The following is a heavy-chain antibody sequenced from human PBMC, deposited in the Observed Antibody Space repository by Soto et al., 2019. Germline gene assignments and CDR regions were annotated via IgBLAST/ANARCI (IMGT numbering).Heavy chain of an antibody. V-gene: IGHV4-61*01. Sequence: QVQLQESGPGLVKPSETLSLTCTVSGGSVSSGSYYWSWIRQPPGKGLEWIGYIYYSGSTNYNPSLKSRVTISVDTSKNQCSLKLYSVTAADTAVYYCARGYDFWSMDVWGQGTTVTVFS. J-gene: IGHJ6*02. CDR3: ARGYDFWSMDV. CDR1: GGSVSSGSYY. CDR2: IYYSGST. D-gene: IGHD3-3*01.